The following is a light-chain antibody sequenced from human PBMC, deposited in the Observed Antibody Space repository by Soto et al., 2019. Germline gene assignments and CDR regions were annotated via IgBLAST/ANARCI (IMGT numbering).Light chain of an antibody. CDR3: QHYNSYSEA. CDR2: AAS. CDR1: QGINSF. J-gene: IGKJ1*01. Sequence: IQLTQSPSSLSASVGNRDTITCWASQGINSFLAWYQQKPGKAPKLLIYAASTLQSGVPSRFSGSGSGTEFTLTISSLQPDDFATYYCQHYNSYSEAFGQGTKVDIK. V-gene: IGKV1-9*01.